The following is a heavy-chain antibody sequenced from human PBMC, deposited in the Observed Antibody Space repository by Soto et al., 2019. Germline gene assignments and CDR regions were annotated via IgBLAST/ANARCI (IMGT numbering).Heavy chain of an antibody. CDR3: ARGSSGWYRDY. CDR1: GGSISSGGYY. D-gene: IGHD6-19*01. J-gene: IGHJ4*02. Sequence: SETLSLTCTVSGGSISSGGYYWSWIRQHPGKGLEWIGYIYYRGSTNYNPSLKSRVTIAVDTPKNQFSLKLSSVTAADTAVYYCARGSSGWYRDYWGQGPLVTVSS. V-gene: IGHV4-61*08. CDR2: IYYRGST.